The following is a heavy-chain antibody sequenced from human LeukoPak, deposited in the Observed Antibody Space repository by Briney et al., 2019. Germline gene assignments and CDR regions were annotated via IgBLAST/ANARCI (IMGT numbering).Heavy chain of an antibody. CDR2: ISSTSSYI. CDR3: ARDLAYGDDGL. Sequence: GGSLRLPCAASGFTLSNYSMNWVRQAPGKGLEWVAFISSTSSYIFYADSMKGRFTISRDNAKNSLYLQMNSLRADDTAVYYCARDLAYGDDGLWGQGTLVTVSS. CDR1: GFTLSNYS. D-gene: IGHD4-17*01. J-gene: IGHJ4*02. V-gene: IGHV3-21*01.